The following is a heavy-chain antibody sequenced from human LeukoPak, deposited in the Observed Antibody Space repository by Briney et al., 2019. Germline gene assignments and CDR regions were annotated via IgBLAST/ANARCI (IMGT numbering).Heavy chain of an antibody. Sequence: ASVKVSCKASGYTFTGYYIHWVRQAPGQGLEWMGFINPSGGSTSYAQKFQGRVTMTRDTSTSAVYMELSSLRSEDTAMYYCARNVGSGFDYWGQGTLVTVSS. V-gene: IGHV1-46*01. D-gene: IGHD1-1*01. CDR1: GYTFTGYY. CDR2: INPSGGST. J-gene: IGHJ4*02. CDR3: ARNVGSGFDY.